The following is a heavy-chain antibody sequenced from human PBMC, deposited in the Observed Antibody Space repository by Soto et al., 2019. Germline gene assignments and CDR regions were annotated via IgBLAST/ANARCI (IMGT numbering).Heavy chain of an antibody. V-gene: IGHV3-23*01. J-gene: IGHJ4*01. CDR1: GFGFTFSTSA. D-gene: IGHD2-2*01. CDR2: FRESGGTT. Sequence: GGSLRLSCAASGFGFTFSTSAMSWVRQAPGKGLEWVSTFRESGGTTHYANSVKGRFTISRDTSKNMSYLQMNSLRAEDTAINYCAKVPHWAIIPPTHAYGGHGTLVTVSA. CDR3: AKVPHWAIIPPTHAY.